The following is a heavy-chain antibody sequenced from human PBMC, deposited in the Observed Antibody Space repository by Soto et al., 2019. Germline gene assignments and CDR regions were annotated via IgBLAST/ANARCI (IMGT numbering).Heavy chain of an antibody. CDR2: ISGSGGST. J-gene: IGHJ4*02. Sequence: EVQLLESGGGLVQPGGSMRLSCAASGFTFSSYAMSWVRQAPGKGLEWVSAISGSGGSTYYSASVKGRFTISRDNSKNTLYLQMNSLRAEDTAVYYCAKTDVLRYFDWHTPDYWGQGTLVTVSS. CDR1: GFTFSSYA. D-gene: IGHD3-9*01. V-gene: IGHV3-23*01. CDR3: AKTDVLRYFDWHTPDY.